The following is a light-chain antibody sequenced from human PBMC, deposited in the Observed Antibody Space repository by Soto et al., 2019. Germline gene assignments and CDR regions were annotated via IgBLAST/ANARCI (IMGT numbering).Light chain of an antibody. J-gene: IGLJ2*01. CDR2: GNS. CDR3: QSYDSSLSGSE. V-gene: IGLV1-40*01. Sequence: QSVLTQPPLVSGAPGQRVTISCTGSSSNIGAGYDVHWYQQLPGTAPKLLIYGNSNRPSGVPDRFSGSKSGTSASLAITGLQAEDEADYYCQSYDSSLSGSEFGGGTKLTVL. CDR1: SSNIGAGYD.